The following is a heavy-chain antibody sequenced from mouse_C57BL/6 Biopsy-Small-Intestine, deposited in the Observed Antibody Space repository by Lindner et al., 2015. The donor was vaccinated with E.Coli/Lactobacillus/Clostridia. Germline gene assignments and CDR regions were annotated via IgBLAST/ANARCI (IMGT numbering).Heavy chain of an antibody. CDR1: GYTFTGYH. CDR3: ARVAPPGTATHLDY. D-gene: IGHD1-1*01. CDR2: INPNTGGT. Sequence: SVKVSCKASGYTFTGYHMHRVRQAPGQGLEWMGWINPNTGGTNYAQNFQGRVTMTRDTSISTVYMELSGLRSDDTAVYYCARVAPPGTATHLDYWGQGTLVTVSS. V-gene: IGHV1-18*01. J-gene: IGHJ4*01.